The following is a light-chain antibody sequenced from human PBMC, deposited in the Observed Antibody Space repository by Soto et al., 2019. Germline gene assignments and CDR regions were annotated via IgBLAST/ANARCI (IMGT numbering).Light chain of an antibody. CDR2: VEGSGSY. V-gene: IGLV4-60*03. Sequence: QLVLTQSSSASASLGSSVKLTCTLSSGHSSYIIAWHQQQPGKAPRYLMKVEGSGSYNKGSGVPDRFSGSSSGADRYLTISNLQSEDEADYYCETWVINTQKVVFGAGTTLTVL. CDR3: ETWVINTQKVV. J-gene: IGLJ2*01. CDR1: SGHSSYI.